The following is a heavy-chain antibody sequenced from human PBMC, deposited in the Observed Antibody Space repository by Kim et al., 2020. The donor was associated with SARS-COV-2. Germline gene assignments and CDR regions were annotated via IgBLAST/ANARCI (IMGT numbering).Heavy chain of an antibody. Sequence: SETLSLTCTVSGGSISSSSYYWGWIRQPPGKGLEWIGSIYYSGSTYYNPSLKSRVTISVDTSKNQFSLKLSSVIAADTAVYYCARAEWEESYFDYWGQGTLVTVSS. D-gene: IGHD1-26*01. V-gene: IGHV4-39*07. CDR1: GGSISSSSYY. CDR2: IYYSGST. J-gene: IGHJ4*02. CDR3: ARAEWEESYFDY.